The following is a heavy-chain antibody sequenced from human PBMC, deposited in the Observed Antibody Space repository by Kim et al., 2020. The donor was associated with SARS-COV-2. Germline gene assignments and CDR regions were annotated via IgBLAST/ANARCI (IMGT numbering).Heavy chain of an antibody. CDR2: IYYSGST. CDR3: ARELLWFGELLPERAYGMDV. D-gene: IGHD3-10*01. J-gene: IGHJ6*02. CDR1: GGSISSGGYY. V-gene: IGHV4-31*03. Sequence: SETLSLTCTVSGGSISSGGYYWSWIRQHPGKGLEWIGYIYYSGSTYYNPSLKSRVTISVDTSKNQFSLKLSSVTAADTAVYYCARELLWFGELLPERAYGMDVWGQGTTVTVSS.